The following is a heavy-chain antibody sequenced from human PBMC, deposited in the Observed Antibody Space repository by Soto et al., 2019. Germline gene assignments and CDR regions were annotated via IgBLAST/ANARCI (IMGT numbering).Heavy chain of an antibody. CDR2: ISYDGSSK. D-gene: IGHD1-1*01. J-gene: IGHJ2*01. CDR3: AKEYQRNYWYFDL. V-gene: IGHV3-30*18. CDR1: GFTFSIYG. Sequence: QVQLEESGGGVVQPGRSLRLSCAASGFTFSIYGMHWVRQAPGKGLEWVAVISYDGSSKYYADSVRGRFTISRDNSKNTLFLQLNSLRAEDTAVYYCAKEYQRNYWYFDLWGRGTLVTVSS.